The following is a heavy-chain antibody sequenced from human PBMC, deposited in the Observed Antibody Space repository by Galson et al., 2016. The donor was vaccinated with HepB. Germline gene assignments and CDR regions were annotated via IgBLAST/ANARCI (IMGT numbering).Heavy chain of an antibody. Sequence: SLRLSCAASGFTFSDYYMSWIRQAPGKGLEWVSYISTSGGTIYYADSVKGRFTISRDNAKNSLYLQMNSLRAEDTAVYYCARSRYNWNYAEDWGQGTLVTVSS. CDR1: GFTFSDYY. CDR2: ISTSGGTI. D-gene: IGHD1-7*01. CDR3: ARSRYNWNYAED. V-gene: IGHV3-11*01. J-gene: IGHJ4*02.